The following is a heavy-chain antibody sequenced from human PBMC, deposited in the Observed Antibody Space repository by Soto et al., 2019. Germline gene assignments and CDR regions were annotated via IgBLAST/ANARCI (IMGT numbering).Heavy chain of an antibody. CDR3: SRGTSIPASGDY. Sequence: QVPLVQSGAEVKKPGASVKVSCKASGYTFTNYGINWVRQAPGQGLEWLGWVSAYNGERRYAQRVQARVIMTTDTSTPPAYMELRSLRSDDTAVYYCSRGTSIPASGDYWGQGTLVTVSS. J-gene: IGHJ4*01. CDR2: VSAYNGER. CDR1: GYTFTNYG. V-gene: IGHV1-18*01. D-gene: IGHD6-6*01.